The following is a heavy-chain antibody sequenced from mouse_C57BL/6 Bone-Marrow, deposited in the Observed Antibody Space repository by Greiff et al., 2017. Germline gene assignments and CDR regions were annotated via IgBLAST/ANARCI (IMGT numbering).Heavy chain of an antibody. V-gene: IGHV1-59*01. Sequence: QQSCKASGYTFTSYWMHWVKQRPGQGLEWIGVIDPSDSYTNYNQKFKGKATLTVDTSSSTAYMQLSSLTSEDSAVYYCARYYDYDDDGDYWGQGTTLTVSS. CDR1: GYTFTSYW. J-gene: IGHJ2*01. D-gene: IGHD2-4*01. CDR2: IDPSDSYT. CDR3: ARYYDYDDDGDY.